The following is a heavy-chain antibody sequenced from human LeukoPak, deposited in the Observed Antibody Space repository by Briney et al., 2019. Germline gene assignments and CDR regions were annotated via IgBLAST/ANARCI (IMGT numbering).Heavy chain of an antibody. J-gene: IGHJ4*02. CDR1: GGTFSSYA. V-gene: IGHV1-69*13. CDR3: AYELDSYNYY. Sequence: ASVKVSCKASGGTFSSYAISWVRQAPGQGLEWMGGIIPIFGTANYAQKFQGRVTITADESTSTAYMELSSLRSEDTAVYYCAYELDSYNYYWGQGTLVTVSS. D-gene: IGHD5-24*01. CDR2: IIPIFGTA.